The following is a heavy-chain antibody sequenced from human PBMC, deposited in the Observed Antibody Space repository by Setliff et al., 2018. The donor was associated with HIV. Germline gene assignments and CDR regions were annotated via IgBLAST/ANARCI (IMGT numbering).Heavy chain of an antibody. D-gene: IGHD6-19*01. V-gene: IGHV3-48*03. CDR1: GFTFSSYE. CDR2: ISSSDSNI. Sequence: QPGGSLRLSCAASGFTFSSYEVNWVRQAPGKGLEWVSYISSSDSNIYYADSVKGRFTISRDNAKNSLYLQMNSLRAEDTAVYYCARGVRDNSGWSSYYFDYWGQGTLVTVSS. J-gene: IGHJ4*02. CDR3: ARGVRDNSGWSSYYFDY.